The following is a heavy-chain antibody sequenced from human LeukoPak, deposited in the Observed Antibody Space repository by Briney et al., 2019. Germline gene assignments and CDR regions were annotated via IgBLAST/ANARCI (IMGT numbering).Heavy chain of an antibody. CDR3: ARGASGVYTVTTSWFDP. Sequence: GASVKVSCKASGYTLTSHDINWVRQAPGQGLEWMGWINPNSGGTNYAQRFQGRVTMTRDTSISTAYMELSRLRSDDTAVYYCARGASGVYTVTTSWFDPWGQGTLVTVSS. CDR1: GYTLTSHD. D-gene: IGHD4-17*01. CDR2: INPNSGGT. J-gene: IGHJ5*02. V-gene: IGHV1-2*02.